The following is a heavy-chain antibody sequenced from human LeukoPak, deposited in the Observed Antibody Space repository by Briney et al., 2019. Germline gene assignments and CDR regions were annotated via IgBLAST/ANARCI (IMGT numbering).Heavy chain of an antibody. D-gene: IGHD3-10*01. CDR3: ARGGYFGSGPMDV. CDR2: IDTAGDT. J-gene: IGHJ6*02. CDR1: GFTFSSYD. V-gene: IGHV3-13*01. Sequence: GGSLRLSCAASGFTFSSYDMHWVRQAAGKGLEWVAGIDTAGDTYYPGSVRGRFTISRENAKNSFFLQMNSLRAGDMAVYYCARGGYFGSGPMDVWGQGTTVTVSS.